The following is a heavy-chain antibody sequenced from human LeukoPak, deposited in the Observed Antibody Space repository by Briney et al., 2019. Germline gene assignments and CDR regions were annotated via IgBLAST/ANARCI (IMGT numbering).Heavy chain of an antibody. J-gene: IGHJ4*02. CDR2: IYYSGDT. CDR3: ARGILLWSSYYFDY. Sequence: SETLSLTCTVSGGSVSDINYFWGWIRQPPGKGLEWIGSIYYSGDTYYNPSLKSRVTISVDTSKNQFSLKLSSVTAADTAVYYCARGILLWSSYYFDYWGQGTLVTVSS. CDR1: GGSVSDINYF. D-gene: IGHD3-10*01. V-gene: IGHV4-39*07.